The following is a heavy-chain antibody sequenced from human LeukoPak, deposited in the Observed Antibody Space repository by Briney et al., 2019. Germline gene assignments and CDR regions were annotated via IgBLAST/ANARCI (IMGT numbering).Heavy chain of an antibody. CDR3: ARGGGIIAAAVVD. D-gene: IGHD6-13*01. J-gene: IGHJ4*02. V-gene: IGHV3-74*01. CDR2: INSDGSST. Sequence: QPGGSLRLSCAASGFTFRSYWMHWVRQAPGKGLVWVSRINSDGSSTNYADSVKGRFSISRDNAKHTLFLQMNSLRAEDTAVYYCARGGGIIAAAVVDWGQGTLVTVSS. CDR1: GFTFRSYW.